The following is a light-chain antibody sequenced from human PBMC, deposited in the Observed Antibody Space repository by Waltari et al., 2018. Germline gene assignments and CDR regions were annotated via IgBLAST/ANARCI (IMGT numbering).Light chain of an antibody. Sequence: QSVLTQPPSLSGTPGQRVTISCSGSNCDIGSNTVDWYQVLPGKAPNPLIHGNDRRPSGVPHRFSGSKFGASGSLSISGLQPEDESDYYCAAWDYSLKGWVCGGGTRLTV. J-gene: IGLJ3*02. CDR1: NCDIGSNT. V-gene: IGLV1-44*01. CDR3: AAWDYSLKGWV. CDR2: GND.